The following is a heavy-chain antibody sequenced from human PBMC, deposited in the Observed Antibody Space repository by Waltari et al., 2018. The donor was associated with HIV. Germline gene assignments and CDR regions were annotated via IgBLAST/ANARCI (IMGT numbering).Heavy chain of an antibody. V-gene: IGHV4-59*01. CDR1: GGSISSYY. CDR2: IYYSGST. CDR3: ARDLRSGSYPGWYFDL. Sequence: QVQLQESGPGLVKPSETLSLTCTVSGGSISSYYWSWIRQPPGKGLEWIGYIYYSGSTNYNPSLKSRVTISVDTSKNQFSLKLSSVTAADTAVYYCARDLRSGSYPGWYFDLWGRGTLVTVSS. J-gene: IGHJ2*01. D-gene: IGHD1-26*01.